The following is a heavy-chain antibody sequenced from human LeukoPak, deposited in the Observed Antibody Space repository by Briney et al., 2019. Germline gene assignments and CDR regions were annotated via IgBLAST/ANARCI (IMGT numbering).Heavy chain of an antibody. CDR3: GSMVREGEDY. J-gene: IGHJ4*02. D-gene: IGHD3-10*01. CDR1: GFTFSTYT. Sequence: KTGGSLRLSCTASGFTFSTYTVSWVRQAPGKGLEWVSSITSSSSYIYYADSVKGRFTISRDNAKNSLYLQMNSLRAEDTAVYYCGSMVREGEDYWGQGTLVTVSS. V-gene: IGHV3-21*01. CDR2: ITSSSSYI.